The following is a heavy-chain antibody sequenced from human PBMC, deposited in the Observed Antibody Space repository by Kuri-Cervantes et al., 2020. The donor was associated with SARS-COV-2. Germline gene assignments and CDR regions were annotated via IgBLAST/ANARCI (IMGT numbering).Heavy chain of an antibody. CDR1: GFTFNSYA. CDR3: ARHSGGAFDY. Sequence: GESLKISCAVSGFTFNSYAMSWVRQAPGKGLEWVSDISGSGGRTNYADSVQDRFTVSRDSSKNTLYLQMNRLRAEDTAVYYCARHSGGAFDYWGQGTLVTVSS. CDR2: ISGSGGRT. V-gene: IGHV3-23*01. D-gene: IGHD1-26*01. J-gene: IGHJ4*02.